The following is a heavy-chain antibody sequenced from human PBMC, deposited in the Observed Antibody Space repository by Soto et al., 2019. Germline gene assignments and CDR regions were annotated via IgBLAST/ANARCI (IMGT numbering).Heavy chain of an antibody. Sequence: QVQLVQSGAEVKKPGASVKVSCKAYGYRFTSNGISWVRQAPGQGLEWMGWISVHNGNTNYAQKFQGRVTMTADRSTNTAYMEVRSLRSDDTAVYYCARGELGEKRGYRSACGIDVWGQGTTVTVSS. CDR1: GYRFTSNG. J-gene: IGHJ6*02. CDR3: ARGELGEKRGYRSACGIDV. D-gene: IGHD2-15*01. CDR2: ISVHNGNT. V-gene: IGHV1-18*01.